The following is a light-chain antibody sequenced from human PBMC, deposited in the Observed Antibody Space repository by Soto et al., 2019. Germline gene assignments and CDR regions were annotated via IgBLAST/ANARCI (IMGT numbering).Light chain of an antibody. V-gene: IGKV3-11*01. CDR3: QQCSNWPPIT. CDR2: DAS. CDR1: QSVSSSY. J-gene: IGKJ5*01. Sequence: DIVLTQSPGTLSMSPGERAPLSFRASQSVSSSYLAWYQQKPGQAPRLLFYDASNRATGIPARFSGSGSGTDFTLTISSLEPEDFAVYYCQQCSNWPPITFGQGTRPEI.